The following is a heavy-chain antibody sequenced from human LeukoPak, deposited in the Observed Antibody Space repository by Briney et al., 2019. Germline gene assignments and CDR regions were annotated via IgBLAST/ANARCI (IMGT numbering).Heavy chain of an antibody. Sequence: PGGSLRLSCAASGFTFNSYGMHWVRQAPGKGLEWVAVISYDGSNKYYADSVKGRFTISRDNSKNTLYLQMNSLRAEDTAVYYCAKDKVVLGAYFDYWGQGTLVTVSS. D-gene: IGHD2-15*01. J-gene: IGHJ4*02. CDR1: GFTFNSYG. V-gene: IGHV3-30*18. CDR3: AKDKVVLGAYFDY. CDR2: ISYDGSNK.